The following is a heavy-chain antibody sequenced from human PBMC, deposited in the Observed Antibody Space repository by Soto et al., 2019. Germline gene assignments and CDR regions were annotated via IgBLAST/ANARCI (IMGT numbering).Heavy chain of an antibody. J-gene: IGHJ4*02. V-gene: IGHV3-7*01. CDR2: IKQDGSEK. Sequence: VQLVESGGGLVQPGGSLRLSCAASGFTFSSYWMSWVRQAPGKGLEWVANIKQDGSEKYYVDSVKGRFTISRDNAKNSLYLQMNSLRAEDTAVYYCARDAVYDQTSFDCWGLGTLVTVSS. CDR3: ARDAVYDQTSFDC. CDR1: GFTFSSYW. D-gene: IGHD3-3*01.